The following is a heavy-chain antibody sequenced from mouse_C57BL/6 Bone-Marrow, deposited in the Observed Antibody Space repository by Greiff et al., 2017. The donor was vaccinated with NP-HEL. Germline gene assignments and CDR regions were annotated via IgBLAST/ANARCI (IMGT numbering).Heavy chain of an antibody. CDR3: TILIPYDYDDYYAMDY. Sequence: EVQLVESGTVLARPGASVKMSCKTSGYTFTSYWMHWVKQRPGQGLEWIGAIYPGNSDTSYNQKFKGKAKLTAVTSASTAYMELSSLTNEDSAVYYCTILIPYDYDDYYAMDYWGQGTSVTVSS. V-gene: IGHV1-5*01. CDR2: IYPGNSDT. J-gene: IGHJ4*01. D-gene: IGHD2-4*01. CDR1: GYTFTSYW.